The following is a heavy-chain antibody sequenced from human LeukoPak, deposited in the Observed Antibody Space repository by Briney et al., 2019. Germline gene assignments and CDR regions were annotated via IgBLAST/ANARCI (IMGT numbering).Heavy chain of an antibody. CDR2: IIPILGIA. J-gene: IGHJ4*02. V-gene: IGHV1-69*04. CDR3: ARDKYAHSSGWCHDY. Sequence: PWASVKVSCKASGGTFSSYAISWVRQAPGQGLEWMGRIIPILGIANYAQKFQGRVTITADKSTSTAYMELSSLRSEDTAVYYCARDKYAHSSGWCHDYWGQGTLVTVSS. D-gene: IGHD6-19*01. CDR1: GGTFSSYA.